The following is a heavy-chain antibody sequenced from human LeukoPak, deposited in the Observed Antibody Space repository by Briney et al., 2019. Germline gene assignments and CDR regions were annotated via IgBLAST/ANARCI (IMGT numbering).Heavy chain of an antibody. D-gene: IGHD3-3*01. V-gene: IGHV1-69*04. CDR3: ARDDREWLSFYYYMDV. CDR2: IIPILGIA. J-gene: IGHJ6*03. CDR1: GGTFSSYT. Sequence: ASVKVSCKASGGTFSSYTISWVRQAPGQGLEWMGRIIPILGIANYAQKFQGRVTITADKSTSTAYMELSSLRSEDTAVYYCARDDREWLSFYYYMDVWGKGTTVTVSS.